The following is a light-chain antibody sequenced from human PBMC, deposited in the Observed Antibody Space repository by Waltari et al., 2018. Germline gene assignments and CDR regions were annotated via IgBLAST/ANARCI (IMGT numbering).Light chain of an antibody. CDR2: DVS. V-gene: IGLV2-14*03. J-gene: IGLJ2*01. CDR1: SSDVGGYNY. Sequence: QSALTQPASVSGSPGQSITISCTGTSSDVGGYNYVSWYQQHPGKAPKLMIYDVSNRPSGVSNRFPGSKSGNTASLTISGLQAEDEADYYFSSYTSSSTLVFGGGTKLTVL. CDR3: SSYTSSSTLV.